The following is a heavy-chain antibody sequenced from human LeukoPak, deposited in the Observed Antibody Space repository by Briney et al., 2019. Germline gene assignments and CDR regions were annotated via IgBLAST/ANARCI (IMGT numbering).Heavy chain of an antibody. D-gene: IGHD2-2*01. Sequence: SETLSLTCTVSGGSISSGSYYWSWIRQPAGEGLEWIGRIYTSGSTNYNPSLKSRVTISVDTSKNQFTLKLSSVTAADTAVYYCARHLHYCSSTSCYVLFDYWGQGTLVTVSS. CDR2: IYTSGST. CDR3: ARHLHYCSSTSCYVLFDY. CDR1: GGSISSGSYY. V-gene: IGHV4-61*02. J-gene: IGHJ4*02.